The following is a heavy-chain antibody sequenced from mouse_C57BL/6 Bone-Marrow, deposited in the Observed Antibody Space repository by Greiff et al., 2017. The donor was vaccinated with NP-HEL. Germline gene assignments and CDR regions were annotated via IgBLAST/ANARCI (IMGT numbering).Heavy chain of an antibody. CDR1: GFNIKDYY. Sequence: EVQLKQSGAELVKPGASVKLSCTASGFNIKDYYMHWVKQRTEQGLEWIGRIDPEDGETKYTPKFQGKATITADTSSNPAYLQLSSRTSEDTAVYYWAREDGSHYAMDYWGQGTSVTVSS. D-gene: IGHD1-1*01. CDR2: IDPEDGET. V-gene: IGHV14-2*01. J-gene: IGHJ4*01. CDR3: AREDGSHYAMDY.